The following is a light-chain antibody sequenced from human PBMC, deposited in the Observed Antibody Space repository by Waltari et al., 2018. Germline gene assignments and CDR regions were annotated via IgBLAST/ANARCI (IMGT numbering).Light chain of an antibody. V-gene: IGKV1-9*01. Sequence: IQLTQSPSSLSASLADRVTITCRASHGISSYLAWYQQKPGKAPKLLIYAASTLQSGVPSRFSGSGSGTDFTLTISSLQPEDFATYYCQQLNSYPSWTFGQGTKVEIK. CDR1: HGISSY. CDR2: AAS. J-gene: IGKJ1*01. CDR3: QQLNSYPSWT.